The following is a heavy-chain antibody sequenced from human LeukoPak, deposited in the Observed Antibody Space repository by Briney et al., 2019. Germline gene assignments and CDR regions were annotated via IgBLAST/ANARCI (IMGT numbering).Heavy chain of an antibody. CDR2: IYYSGST. Sequence: PSETLSLTCTVSGGAISSYYWSWIRQPPGKGLEWIGYIYYSGSTNHNPSLKSRVTISVDTSKNQFSLKLSSVTAADTAVYCCARGLGRGPPDYWGQGTLVTVSS. J-gene: IGHJ4*02. CDR3: ARGLGRGPPDY. V-gene: IGHV4-59*01. CDR1: GGAISSYY. D-gene: IGHD1-26*01.